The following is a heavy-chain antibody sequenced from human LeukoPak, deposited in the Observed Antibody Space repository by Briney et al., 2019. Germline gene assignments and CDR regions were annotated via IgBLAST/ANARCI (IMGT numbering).Heavy chain of an antibody. CDR1: GSAFTCYY. D-gene: IGHD6-13*01. V-gene: IGHV1-46*01. Sequence: ASVKVSCKSSGSAFTCYYMHWVRHPPAQGLEWGGISIPSGGSTSYAQKFQGRVTMTRDTTTSKVYMELSSLRSEDTAVYYCALLGIAAAGTSTNWGQGTLVTVSS. J-gene: IGHJ4*02. CDR2: SIPSGGST. CDR3: ALLGIAAAGTSTN.